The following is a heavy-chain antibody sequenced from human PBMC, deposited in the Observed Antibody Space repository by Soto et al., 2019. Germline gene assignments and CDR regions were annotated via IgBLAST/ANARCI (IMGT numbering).Heavy chain of an antibody. D-gene: IGHD2-2*01. CDR2: ISHSGGT. Sequence: QVQLQESGPGLVKPSGTLSLTCAVSGGSISNSNWWSWVRQPPGKGLEWIGDISHSGGTNYNPSLKCRVSISVDKSKNQFSLRLNSVTAADAAVYYCARLVEDYYFYGMDVWGQGTTVAVSS. CDR1: GGSISNSNW. CDR3: ARLVEDYYFYGMDV. V-gene: IGHV4-4*02. J-gene: IGHJ6*02.